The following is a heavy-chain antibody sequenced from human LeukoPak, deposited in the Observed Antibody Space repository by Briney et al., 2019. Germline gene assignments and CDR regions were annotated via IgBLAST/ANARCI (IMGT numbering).Heavy chain of an antibody. CDR2: IKQDGSEK. D-gene: IGHD3-22*01. CDR1: GFTFSSYW. J-gene: IGHJ6*03. Sequence: GGSLRLSCAASGFTFSSYWMSWVRQAPGKGLEWVANIKQDGSEKYYVDSVKGRFTISRDNAKNSLYLQMNSLRAEDTAVYYCVRLYDSSGYFRLYYYYYMDVWGKGTTVTVSS. CDR3: VRLYDSSGYFRLYYYYYMDV. V-gene: IGHV3-7*01.